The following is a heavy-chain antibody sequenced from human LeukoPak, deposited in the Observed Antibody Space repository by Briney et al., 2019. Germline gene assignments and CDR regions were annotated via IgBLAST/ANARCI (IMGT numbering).Heavy chain of an antibody. J-gene: IGHJ4*02. Sequence: PSQTLSLTCTVSGGSISSGDYYWSWIRQPPGKGLEWIGYIYYSGSTYYNPSLKSRVTISVDTSKNQFSLKLSSVTAADTVVYYCARADIVATNFDYWGQGTLVTVSS. CDR2: IYYSGST. CDR3: ARADIVATNFDY. V-gene: IGHV4-30-4*01. CDR1: GGSISSGDYY. D-gene: IGHD5-12*01.